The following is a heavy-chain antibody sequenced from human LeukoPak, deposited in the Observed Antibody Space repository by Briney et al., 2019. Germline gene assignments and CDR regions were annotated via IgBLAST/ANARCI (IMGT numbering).Heavy chain of an antibody. CDR2: INPDSGGT. CDR1: GYTFTGYY. D-gene: IGHD3-10*01. J-gene: IGHJ4*02. Sequence: GASVKVSFKASGYTFTGYYMHWVRQAPGQGLEWMGWINPDSGGTNYAQKFQGRVTMARDTSISTAYMELSRLRSDDTAVYYCARVWFGELFVYCGQGTLVTVSS. V-gene: IGHV1-2*02. CDR3: ARVWFGELFVY.